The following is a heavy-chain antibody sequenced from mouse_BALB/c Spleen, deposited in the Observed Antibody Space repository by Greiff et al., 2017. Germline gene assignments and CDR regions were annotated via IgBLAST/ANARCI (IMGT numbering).Heavy chain of an antibody. D-gene: IGHD2-1*01. CDR3: ATYGNYFFDY. CDR2: INPSTGYT. J-gene: IGHJ2*01. Sequence: VQLQESGAELAKPGASVKMSCKASGYTFTSYWMHWVKQRPGQGLEWIGYINPSTGYTEYNQKFKDKATLTADKSSSTAYMQLSSLTSEDSAVYYCATYGNYFFDYWGQGTTLTVSS. V-gene: IGHV1-7*01. CDR1: GYTFTSYW.